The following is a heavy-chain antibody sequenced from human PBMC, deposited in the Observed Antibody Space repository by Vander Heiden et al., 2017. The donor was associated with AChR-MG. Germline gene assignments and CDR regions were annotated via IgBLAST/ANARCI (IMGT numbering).Heavy chain of an antibody. CDR3: AHRPGLVIPYAFDI. V-gene: IGHV2-5*02. Sequence: QITLKESGPTLVKPTQTLTLTCTFSGFSLSTSGVGVGWIRQPPGKALVWLALIYWDDDKRYSPSLKSRLTITKDTSKNQVVLTMTNMDPVDTATYYGAHRPGLVIPYAFDIWGQGTMVTVSS. D-gene: IGHD3-9*01. CDR1: GFSLSTSGVG. J-gene: IGHJ3*02. CDR2: IYWDDDK.